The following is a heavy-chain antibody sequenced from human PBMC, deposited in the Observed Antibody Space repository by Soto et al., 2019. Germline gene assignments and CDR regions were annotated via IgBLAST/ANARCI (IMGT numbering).Heavy chain of an antibody. CDR1: GYSFTSYW. V-gene: IGHV5-10-1*01. D-gene: IGHD3-22*01. Sequence: LGESLKISCKGSGYSFTSYWINWVRQMPGKGLEWMGRIDPSGSYTNYSPSFQGHVTISADKSISTAYLQWSSLKASDTAMYYCARQNFQITYYYDSSDYWGQGTLVTVSS. CDR3: ARQNFQITYYYDSSDY. J-gene: IGHJ4*02. CDR2: IDPSGSYT.